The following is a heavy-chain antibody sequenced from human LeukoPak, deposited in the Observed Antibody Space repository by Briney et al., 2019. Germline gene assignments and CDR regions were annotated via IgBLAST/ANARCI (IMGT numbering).Heavy chain of an antibody. D-gene: IGHD3-22*01. V-gene: IGHV5-51*01. Sequence: GESLKISCKGSGYSFTSYWIGWVRQMPGKGLEWMGIIYPGDSDTRYSPSFQGQVTISADKSISTAYLQWSSLKASDTAMYYCHYYHDSSGYMSDYWGQGTLVTVSS. CDR2: IYPGDSDT. CDR1: GYSFTSYW. J-gene: IGHJ4*02. CDR3: HYYHDSSGYMSDY.